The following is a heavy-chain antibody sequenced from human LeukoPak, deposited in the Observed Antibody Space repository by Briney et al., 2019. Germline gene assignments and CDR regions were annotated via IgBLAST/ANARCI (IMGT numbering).Heavy chain of an antibody. D-gene: IGHD2-15*01. CDR1: GYSISTGYY. CDR3: ARDKTYCSGGSCLTDAFDI. V-gene: IGHV4-38-2*02. Sequence: SETLSLTCTVSGYSISTGYYWDWIRQPPGKGLEWIGTFYHGGSTYYNPSLKSRVTISVETSKNQFSLKPSSVTAADTAVYYCARDKTYCSGGSCLTDAFDIWGQGTMVTVSS. J-gene: IGHJ3*02. CDR2: FYHGGST.